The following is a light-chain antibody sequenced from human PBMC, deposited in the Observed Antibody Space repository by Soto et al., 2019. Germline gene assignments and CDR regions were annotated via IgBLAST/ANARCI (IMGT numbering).Light chain of an antibody. CDR2: GND. CDR1: RSNIGSNA. Sequence: QSVLTQPPSASGTPGQRVTISSSGTRSNIGSNAVNWYQQLPGTAPKLLIYGNDQRPSGVPDRFSGSKSGTSASLAISGLQSEDEADYYCAAWDDTLNGFVFGTGTQLTVL. J-gene: IGLJ1*01. V-gene: IGLV1-44*01. CDR3: AAWDDTLNGFV.